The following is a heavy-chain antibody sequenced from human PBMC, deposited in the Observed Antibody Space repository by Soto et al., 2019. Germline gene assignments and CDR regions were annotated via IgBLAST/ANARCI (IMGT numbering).Heavy chain of an antibody. V-gene: IGHV3-64*01. D-gene: IGHD1-26*01. CDR3: ARDGRAVNDY. CDR1: GFTFSTYA. CDR2: ISSNGGTT. Sequence: EVQLVESGGGLVQPGGSLRLSCAASGFTFSTYAMQWVRQAPGKGLEFVSSISSNGGTTNYAYSVKGRFTISRDNSRDTLYLQMGSLRPEDMAVYYCARDGRAVNDYWGQGTLVTVSS. J-gene: IGHJ4*02.